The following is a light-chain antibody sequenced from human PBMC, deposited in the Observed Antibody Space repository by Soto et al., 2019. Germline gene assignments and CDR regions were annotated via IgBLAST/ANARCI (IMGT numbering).Light chain of an antibody. V-gene: IGLV1-40*01. CDR2: SNA. CDR3: QSYDSSLTNYV. J-gene: IGLJ1*01. Sequence: QVVLTQPPSVSEAPGQRVTISCTGTSSDIGAGYDVHWYQHPPGAAPKLLIYSNAIRPSGVPDRFSASKSGTSASLAITGLRAEDEADYYCQSYDSSLTNYVFGTGTKVTVL. CDR1: SSDIGAGYD.